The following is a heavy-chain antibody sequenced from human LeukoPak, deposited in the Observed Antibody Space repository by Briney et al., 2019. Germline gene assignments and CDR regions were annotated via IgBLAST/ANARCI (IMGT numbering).Heavy chain of an antibody. J-gene: IGHJ4*02. Sequence: GGSLRLSCAASGLTFGDHFFDWVRQAPGKGLEWVGRSRDKANSYTTEYAASVKGRFTISRDASQNSVYLQMNSLKAEDTAVYYCATFFGSDFGYWGQGTLVTVSS. CDR1: GLTFGDHF. V-gene: IGHV3-72*01. D-gene: IGHD5-12*01. CDR2: SRDKANSYTT. CDR3: ATFFGSDFGY.